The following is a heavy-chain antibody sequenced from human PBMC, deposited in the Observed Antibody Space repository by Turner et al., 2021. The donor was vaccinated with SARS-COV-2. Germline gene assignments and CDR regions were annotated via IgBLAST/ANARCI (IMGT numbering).Heavy chain of an antibody. CDR3: ARPIPSYSSGWYGCYFDY. CDR1: GFTFSSYG. CDR2: IWYDGSNR. V-gene: IGHV3-33*01. D-gene: IGHD6-19*01. J-gene: IGHJ4*02. Sequence: QVQLVESGGGVVQPGRSLRLSCAASGFTFSSYGMHWVRQAPGKGLEGVAFIWYDGSNRYYADSVKGRFTISRDNSKNTLSLQMNSLRAEDTAVYYCARPIPSYSSGWYGCYFDYWGQGTLVTVSS.